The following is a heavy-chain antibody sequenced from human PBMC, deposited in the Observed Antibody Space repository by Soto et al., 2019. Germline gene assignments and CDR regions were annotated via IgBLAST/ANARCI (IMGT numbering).Heavy chain of an antibody. CDR3: VGGSGWIFDY. CDR2: IKQDGSEK. V-gene: IGHV3-7*01. D-gene: IGHD6-19*01. J-gene: IGHJ4*02. CDR1: GFTFSSFW. Sequence: EVQLVESGGGLVQPGGSRRLSCAASGFTFSSFWMNWVRQAPGKGLEWVANIKQDGSEKYYVDSVKGRFTIYRDNAKNSLYLQMNSLRAEDTAVYYCVGGSGWIFDYWGQGTLVTVSS.